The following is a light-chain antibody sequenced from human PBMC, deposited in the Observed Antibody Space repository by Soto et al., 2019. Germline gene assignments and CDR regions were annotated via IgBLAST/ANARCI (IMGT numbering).Light chain of an antibody. CDR2: KAS. J-gene: IGKJ1*01. V-gene: IGKV1-5*03. CDR1: QSVSSW. Sequence: DIQMTQSPSTLSASVGDRVTITCRASQSVSSWLAWYQQKPGKAPKLLIYKASSLESGIPSRFSGSGSGTEFTLTIINLQPDDFATYYCQQYNTYPGTFGQGTKVEIK. CDR3: QQYNTYPGT.